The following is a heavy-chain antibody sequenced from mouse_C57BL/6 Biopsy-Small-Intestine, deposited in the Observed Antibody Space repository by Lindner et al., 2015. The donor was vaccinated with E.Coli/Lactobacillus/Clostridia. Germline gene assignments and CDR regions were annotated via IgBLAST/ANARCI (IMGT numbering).Heavy chain of an antibody. Sequence: VQLQESGAELVRPGTSVKVSCKASGYAFTNYLIEWVKQRPGQGLEWIGVINPGSGGTNYNEKFKGKATLTADKSSSTAYMQLSSLTSEDSAVYYCARGDDGYAMDYWGQGTSVTVSS. V-gene: IGHV1-54*01. CDR3: ARGDDGYAMDY. D-gene: IGHD2-3*01. CDR2: INPGSGGT. CDR1: GYAFTNYL. J-gene: IGHJ4*01.